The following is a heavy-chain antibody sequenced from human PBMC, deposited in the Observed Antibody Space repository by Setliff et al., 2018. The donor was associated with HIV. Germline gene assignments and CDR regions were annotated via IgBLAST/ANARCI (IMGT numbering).Heavy chain of an antibody. D-gene: IGHD3-10*01. CDR3: ARVRLYNAALDY. CDR1: GFTFSPYA. CDR2: ISDKGHEQ. J-gene: IGHJ4*02. V-gene: IGHV3-30*04. Sequence: PGGSLRLSCAASGFTFSPYAMHWVRQAPGKGLESVAHISDKGHEQYYADSVKGRFTVSRDNSKNTVSLHMTTRTSEDTAEYFCARVRLYNAALDYWGQGTRVTVS.